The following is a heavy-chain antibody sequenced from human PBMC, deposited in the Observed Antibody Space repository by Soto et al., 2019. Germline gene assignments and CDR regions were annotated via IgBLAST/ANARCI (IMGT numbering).Heavy chain of an antibody. CDR2: ISSSGGTT. CDR3: ARTTITLIREIDY. D-gene: IGHD3-10*01. Sequence: GGSLRLSCAASGFTFSSYGMHWVRQAPGRGLEWVSGISSSGGTTYYADSVKGRFTISRDISKNTLYLQMNSLRAEDTAMYFCARTTITLIREIDYWGQGTLVTVSS. CDR1: GFTFSSYG. V-gene: IGHV3-23*01. J-gene: IGHJ4*02.